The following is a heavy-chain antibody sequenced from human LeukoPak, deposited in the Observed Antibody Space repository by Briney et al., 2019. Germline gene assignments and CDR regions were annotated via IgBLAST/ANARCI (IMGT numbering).Heavy chain of an antibody. Sequence: GGSLRLSCAASGFTFSSYGMHWVRQAPGKGLEWVAFIRYDGSNKYYADSVKGRFTISRDNAKNSLYLQMNSLRAEDTAVYYCARENTPDLDYWGQGTLVTVSS. CDR2: IRYDGSNK. V-gene: IGHV3-30*02. J-gene: IGHJ4*02. CDR1: GFTFSSYG. D-gene: IGHD2-15*01. CDR3: ARENTPDLDY.